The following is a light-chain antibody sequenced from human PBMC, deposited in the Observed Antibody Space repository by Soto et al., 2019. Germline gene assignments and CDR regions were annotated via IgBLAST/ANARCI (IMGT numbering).Light chain of an antibody. CDR1: QSISTY. CDR3: LHRSDWPPGNT. Sequence: EIVLTQSPATLSLSPGESATLSCRASQSISTYLAWYQQKPGQAPRLLITDASQRATGVPARFSGSGSGTDFTLTNSPVEPDDLVVYYCLHRSDWPPGNTFGHGTRLDIK. CDR2: DAS. J-gene: IGKJ5*01. V-gene: IGKV3-11*01.